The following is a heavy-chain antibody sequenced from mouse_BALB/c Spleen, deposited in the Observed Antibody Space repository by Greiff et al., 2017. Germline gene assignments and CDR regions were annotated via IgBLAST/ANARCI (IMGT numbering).Heavy chain of an antibody. CDR3: ARSAVYYDYDGYAMDY. CDR2: ISTYYGDA. CDR1: GYTFTDYA. D-gene: IGHD2-4*01. J-gene: IGHJ4*01. V-gene: IGHV1S137*01. Sequence: VQLQQSGAELVRPGVSVKISCKGSGYTFTDYAMHWVKQSHAKSLEWIGVISTYYGDASYNQKFKGKATMTVDKSSSTAYMELARLTSEDSAIYYCARSAVYYDYDGYAMDYRGHGTAVTVSS.